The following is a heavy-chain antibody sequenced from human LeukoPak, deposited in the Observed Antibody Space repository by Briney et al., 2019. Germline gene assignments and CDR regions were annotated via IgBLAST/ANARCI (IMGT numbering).Heavy chain of an antibody. J-gene: IGHJ4*02. CDR1: GFTFSNAW. CDR2: IESKTDGETS. CDR3: TTGWSGGEDY. D-gene: IGHD3-16*01. V-gene: IGHV3-15*04. Sequence: PGGSLRLSCAASGFTFSNAWMSWVRQAPGKGLEWVGRIESKTDGETSDYAAPVKGRFAISRDDSKNTLYLQMNSLKTEDTAVYYCTTGWSGGEDYWGQGTLVTVSS.